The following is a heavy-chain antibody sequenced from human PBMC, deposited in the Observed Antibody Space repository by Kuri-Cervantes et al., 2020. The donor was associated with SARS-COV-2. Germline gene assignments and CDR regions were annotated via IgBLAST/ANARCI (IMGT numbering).Heavy chain of an antibody. D-gene: IGHD4-17*01. CDR3: ARAPDYGDYYYYGMDV. CDR2: INSDGSST. V-gene: IGHV3-74*01. CDR1: GFTFSSYW. Sequence: GESLKISCAACGFTFSSYWMHWVRQAPGKGLVWVSRINSDGSSTSYADSVKGRFTISRDNAKNTLYLQMNSLRAEDTAVYYCARAPDYGDYYYYGMDVWGQGTTVTVSS. J-gene: IGHJ6*02.